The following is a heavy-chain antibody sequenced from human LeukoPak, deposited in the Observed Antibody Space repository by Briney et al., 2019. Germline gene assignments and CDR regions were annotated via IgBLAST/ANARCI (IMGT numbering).Heavy chain of an antibody. V-gene: IGHV3-7*01. D-gene: IGHD3-10*01. CDR1: GITFSTYW. CDR2: INQDGSEK. CDR3: VRPFITMVREVIGY. J-gene: IGHJ4*02. Sequence: SGGSLRLSCTGSGITFSTYWMSWVRQAPGEGLEWVANINQDGSEKYYVDSVKGRFTISRDNAKNSLYLQLNSLRAEDTAVYYCVRPFITMVREVIGYWGQGTLVTVSS.